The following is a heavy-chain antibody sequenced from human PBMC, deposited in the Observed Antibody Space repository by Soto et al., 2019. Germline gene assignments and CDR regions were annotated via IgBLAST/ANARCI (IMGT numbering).Heavy chain of an antibody. V-gene: IGHV1-69*06. CDR3: ARGRRGLRYFDWTHYYYYGMDV. D-gene: IGHD3-9*01. Sequence: SVKVSCKASGGTFSSYAISWVRQAPGQGLEWMGGIIPIFGTANYAQKFQGRVTITADKSTSTAYMELSSLRSEDTAVYYCARGRRGLRYFDWTHYYYYGMDVWGQGTTVTVSS. CDR2: IIPIFGTA. CDR1: GGTFSSYA. J-gene: IGHJ6*02.